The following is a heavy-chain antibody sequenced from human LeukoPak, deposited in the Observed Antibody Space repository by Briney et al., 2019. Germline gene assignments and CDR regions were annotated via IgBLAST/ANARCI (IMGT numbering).Heavy chain of an antibody. D-gene: IGHD2-8*02. V-gene: IGHV3-23*01. Sequence: GGSLRLSCAASGFTFSNYAMIWVRQPPGKGLEWVSSIFPSGGEIHYADSVRGRFTISRDNSKSTLSLQMNSLRAEDTAIYYCATYRQVLLPFESWGQGTLVTVSS. CDR3: ATYRQVLLPFES. CDR2: IFPSGGEI. J-gene: IGHJ4*02. CDR1: GFTFSNYA.